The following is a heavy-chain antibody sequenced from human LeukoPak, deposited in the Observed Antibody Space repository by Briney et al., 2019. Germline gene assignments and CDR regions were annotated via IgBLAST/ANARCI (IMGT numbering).Heavy chain of an antibody. D-gene: IGHD3-16*01. CDR1: GGSISNSSYY. Sequence: SETLSLTCTVSGGSISNSSYYWGWIRQPPGKGLEWIGSIYYSGSTYYNPSLKSRVTISVDTSKSQFSLRLSSVTAADTAVYYCARETSQKGAHYMDVWGKGTTVTISS. V-gene: IGHV4-39*07. CDR2: IYYSGST. J-gene: IGHJ6*03. CDR3: ARETSQKGAHYMDV.